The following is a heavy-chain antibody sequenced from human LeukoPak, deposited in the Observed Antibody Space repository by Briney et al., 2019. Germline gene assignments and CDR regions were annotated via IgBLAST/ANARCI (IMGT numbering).Heavy chain of an antibody. D-gene: IGHD6-19*01. CDR2: IYYSGST. CDR3: AREAGRAYYYYYYYMDV. V-gene: IGHV4-39*07. J-gene: IGHJ6*03. CDR1: GGSISSSSYY. Sequence: TPSETLSLTCTVSGGSISSSSYYWGWIRQPPGKGLEWIGSIYYSGSTYYNPSLKSRVTISVDTSKNQFSLKLSSVTAADTAVYYCAREAGRAYYYYYYYMDVWGKGTTVTVSS.